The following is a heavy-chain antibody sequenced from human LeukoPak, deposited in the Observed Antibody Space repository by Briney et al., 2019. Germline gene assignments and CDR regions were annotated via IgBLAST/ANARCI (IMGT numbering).Heavy chain of an antibody. Sequence: GRSLRLSCAASGFTFSGYGMHWVRQATGKGLEWVAVISYDGSNKYYADSVKGRFTISRDNSKNTLYLQMNSLRAEDTAVFYCARENSGSYREFDYWGQGTLVTVSS. V-gene: IGHV3-30*03. D-gene: IGHD1-26*01. J-gene: IGHJ4*02. CDR1: GFTFSGYG. CDR3: ARENSGSYREFDY. CDR2: ISYDGSNK.